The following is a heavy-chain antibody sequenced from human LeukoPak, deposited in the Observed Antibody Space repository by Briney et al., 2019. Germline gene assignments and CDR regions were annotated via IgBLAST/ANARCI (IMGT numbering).Heavy chain of an antibody. Sequence: PSETLSLTCTVSGGSISSFYWSWIRQPPGKGLEWIGYMYYGGSPNYNPSLKSQVITSLDTSKNQFSLKLNSVTTADTAVYYCVTGRYSYGWYDHWGQGILVTVSS. D-gene: IGHD1-26*01. CDR3: VTGRYSYGWYDH. CDR2: MYYGGSP. J-gene: IGHJ5*02. V-gene: IGHV4-59*13. CDR1: GGSISSFY.